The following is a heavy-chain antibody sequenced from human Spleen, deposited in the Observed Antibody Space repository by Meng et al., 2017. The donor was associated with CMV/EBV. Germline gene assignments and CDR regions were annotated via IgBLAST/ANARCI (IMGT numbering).Heavy chain of an antibody. D-gene: IGHD3-3*01. Sequence: LSRTCAVYGGSFSDDYWSWIRQPPGKGLEWIGEINHSGSNNYNPSLKSRVTISVDTSKNQFSLKLSSVTAAETAVYYCARGRFLGYWGQGTLVTVSS. J-gene: IGHJ4*02. V-gene: IGHV4-34*01. CDR3: ARGRFLGY. CDR2: INHSGSN. CDR1: GGSFSDDY.